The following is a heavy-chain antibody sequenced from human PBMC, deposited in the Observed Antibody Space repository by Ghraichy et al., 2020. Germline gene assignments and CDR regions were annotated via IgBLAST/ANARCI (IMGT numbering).Heavy chain of an antibody. Sequence: GGSLRLSCAASGFTFSSYAMSWVRQAPGKGLEWVSAISGSGGSTYYADSVKGRFTISRDNSKNTLYLQMNSLRAEDTAVYYCARFPYFDILTGYYGLDYWGQGTLVTVSS. D-gene: IGHD3-9*01. J-gene: IGHJ4*02. V-gene: IGHV3-23*01. CDR3: ARFPYFDILTGYYGLDY. CDR1: GFTFSSYA. CDR2: ISGSGGST.